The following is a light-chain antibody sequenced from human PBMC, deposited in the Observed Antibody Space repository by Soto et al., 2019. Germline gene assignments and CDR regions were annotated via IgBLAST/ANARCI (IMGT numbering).Light chain of an antibody. V-gene: IGKV3-20*01. J-gene: IGKJ1*01. Sequence: EIVLTQSPGTLSLSPGERATLSCRASQSVSSSYLAWYQQKPGQAPRLLIYGASSRATGIPDRFSGSGSGTDFTLTISRLEPEDFAVYYCQHFGNSLWTFGQGTK. CDR1: QSVSSSY. CDR2: GAS. CDR3: QHFGNSLWT.